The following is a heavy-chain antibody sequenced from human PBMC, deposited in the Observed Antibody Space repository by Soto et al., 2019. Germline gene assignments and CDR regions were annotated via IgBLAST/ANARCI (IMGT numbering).Heavy chain of an antibody. CDR1: GYTFTEYG. CDR3: ARADYGDTKIYYFDH. CDR2: ISPYNGKT. D-gene: IGHD4-17*01. V-gene: IGHV1-18*01. Sequence: SVKVSCKTSGYTFTEYGISWFRQAPGQGLEWMGWISPYNGKTNYIQEFQDRVTITTDTSSTTVYMDLRTLKSDDTAIYFCARADYGDTKIYYFDHWGQGTLVIVSA. J-gene: IGHJ4*02.